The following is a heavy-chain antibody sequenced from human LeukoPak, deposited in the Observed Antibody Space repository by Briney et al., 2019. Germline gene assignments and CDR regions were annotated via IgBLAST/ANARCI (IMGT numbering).Heavy chain of an antibody. CDR1: GFTFDDYA. CDR3: AKDTKLELGNYYFDY. CDR2: ISWNSGSI. V-gene: IGHV3-9*01. J-gene: IGHJ4*02. Sequence: GGSLRLSCAASGFTFDDYAMHWVRQAPGKGLEWVSGISWNSGSIGYADSVKGRFTISRDNAKNSLYLQMNSLRAEDTALYYCAKDTKLELGNYYFDYWGQGTLVTVSS. D-gene: IGHD1-26*01.